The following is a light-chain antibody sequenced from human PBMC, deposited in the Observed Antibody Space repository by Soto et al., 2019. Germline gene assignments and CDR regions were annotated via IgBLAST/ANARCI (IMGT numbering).Light chain of an antibody. CDR3: CSYAGTYTWV. J-gene: IGLJ3*02. V-gene: IGLV2-11*01. Sequence: QSALTQPRSVSGSPGQSVTISCTGTSSDVGGYNSVSWYQQYPGKAPKLMLYDVSKRPSGVPDRFSGSKSGNAASLTISGLQADDEADYYCCSYAGTYTWVFGGGTKLTVL. CDR2: DVS. CDR1: SSDVGGYNS.